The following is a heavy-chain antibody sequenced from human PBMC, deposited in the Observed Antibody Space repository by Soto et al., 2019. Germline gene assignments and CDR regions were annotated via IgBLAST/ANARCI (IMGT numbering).Heavy chain of an antibody. CDR1: GFTFSSYA. Sequence: PGGSLRLSCAASGFTFSSYAMSWVRQAPGEGLEWVSAISGSGGSTYYADSVKGRFTISRDNSKNTLYLQMNSLRAEDTAVYYCAKDDYSPYYDSWSGYLNFDYWGQGTLVTVSS. CDR2: ISGSGGST. J-gene: IGHJ4*02. CDR3: AKDDYSPYYDSWSGYLNFDY. V-gene: IGHV3-23*01. D-gene: IGHD3-3*01.